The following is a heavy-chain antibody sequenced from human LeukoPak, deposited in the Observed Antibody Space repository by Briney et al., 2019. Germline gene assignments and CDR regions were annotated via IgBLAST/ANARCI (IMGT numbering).Heavy chain of an antibody. CDR3: ARESSYGSGSCIDY. J-gene: IGHJ4*02. CDR2: IYSGGST. V-gene: IGHV3-66*01. CDR1: GFTVSSNY. Sequence: TGGSLRLSCAASGFTVSSNYMSWVRQAPGKGLEWVSVIYSGGSTYYADSVKGRFTISRDNSKNTLYLQMNSLRAEDMAVYYCARESSYGSGSCIDYWGQGTLVTVSS. D-gene: IGHD3-10*01.